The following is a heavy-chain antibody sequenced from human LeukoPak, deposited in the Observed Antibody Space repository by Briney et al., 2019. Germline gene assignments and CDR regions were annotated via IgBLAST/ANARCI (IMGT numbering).Heavy chain of an antibody. J-gene: IGHJ4*02. CDR3: ARDWDSPADY. CDR1: GGSFSGYY. Sequence: LSLTCAVYGGSFSGYYWSWILQPPGKGLEWISYISGSGSTIDYADSVRGRFTISRDTAKNSLYLQMNSLRSEDTAVYYCARDWDSPADYWGQGTLVTVSS. D-gene: IGHD1-26*01. CDR2: ISGSGSTI. V-gene: IGHV3-11*04.